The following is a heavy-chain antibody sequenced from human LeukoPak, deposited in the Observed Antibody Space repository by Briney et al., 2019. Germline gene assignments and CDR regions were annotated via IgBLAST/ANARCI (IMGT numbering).Heavy chain of an antibody. Sequence: SETLSLTCTVSGGSISSSSYYWGWIRQPPGKGLEWIGSIYYSGSTYYNPSLKSRVTISVDTSKNQFSLKLNSVTAADTAVYYCARGRGQYTYGSLLEYWGQGTLVTVSS. CDR3: ARGRGQYTYGSLLEY. CDR1: GGSISSSSYY. D-gene: IGHD5-18*01. J-gene: IGHJ4*02. V-gene: IGHV4-39*07. CDR2: IYYSGST.